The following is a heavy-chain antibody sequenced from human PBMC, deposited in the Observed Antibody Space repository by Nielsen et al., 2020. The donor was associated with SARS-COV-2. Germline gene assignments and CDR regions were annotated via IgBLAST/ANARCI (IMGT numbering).Heavy chain of an antibody. V-gene: IGHV3-15*01. Sequence: GESLKISCAASGLTVSSNYMSWVRQAPGKGLEWVGRIKSMSDGGATDYDAPVKGRFTISRDDLENTMWLQMNSLKSEDTAMYYCTTAGYGEDNWFDPWGQGTLVTVSS. CDR3: TTAGYGEDNWFDP. CDR1: GLTVSSNY. CDR2: IKSMSDGGAT. J-gene: IGHJ5*02. D-gene: IGHD4-17*01.